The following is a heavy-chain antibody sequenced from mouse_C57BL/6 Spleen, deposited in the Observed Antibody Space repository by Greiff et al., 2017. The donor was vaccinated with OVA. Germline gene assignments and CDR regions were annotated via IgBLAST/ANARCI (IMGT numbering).Heavy chain of an antibody. V-gene: IGHV1-55*01. D-gene: IGHD2-5*01. Sequence: VKLQQPGAELVKPGASVKMSCKASGYTFTSYWITWVKQRPGQGLEWIGDIYPGSGSTNYNEKFKSKATLTVDTSSSTAYMQLSSLTSEDSAVYYCAREDYYSKMDYWGQGTSVTVSS. J-gene: IGHJ4*01. CDR2: IYPGSGST. CDR1: GYTFTSYW. CDR3: AREDYYSKMDY.